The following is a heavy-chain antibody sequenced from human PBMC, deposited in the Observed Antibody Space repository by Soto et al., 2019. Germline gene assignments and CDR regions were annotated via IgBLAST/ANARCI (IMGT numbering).Heavy chain of an antibody. CDR3: ARGRLRYFDYYYGMDV. J-gene: IGHJ6*02. D-gene: IGHD3-9*01. Sequence: GGSLRLSCAASGFTFSSYDMHCVRKATGKGLEWVSAIGTAGDTYYPGSVKGRFTISRENAKNSLYLQMNSLRAGDTAVYYCARGRLRYFDYYYGMDVWGQGTTVTVSS. CDR1: GFTFSSYD. V-gene: IGHV3-13*01. CDR2: IGTAGDT.